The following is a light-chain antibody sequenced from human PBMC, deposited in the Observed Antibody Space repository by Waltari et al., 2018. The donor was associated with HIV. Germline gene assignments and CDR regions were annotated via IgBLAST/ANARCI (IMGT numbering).Light chain of an antibody. CDR1: QSVLYSSHNKNY. Sequence: DIVMTQSPDSLAVSLGERATINCKSSQSVLYSSHNKNYLAWYQQKPGQPPTLLIYWASSRESGVPDRFSGGGSGTDFTLTISSLQAEDVAVYYCQQYYSAPPTFGGGTKVEI. CDR2: WAS. J-gene: IGKJ4*01. CDR3: QQYYSAPPT. V-gene: IGKV4-1*01.